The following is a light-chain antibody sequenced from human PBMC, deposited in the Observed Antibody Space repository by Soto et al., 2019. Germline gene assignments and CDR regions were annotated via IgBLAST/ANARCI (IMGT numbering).Light chain of an antibody. CDR3: SSYTSSSTYV. CDR2: EVS. Sequence: QSVLTQPASVSGSPGQSITISCTGTSSDVGGYNYVSWYQQPPGTAPKLMIYEVSNRPSGVSNRFSGYKSGNTASLTISGLQAEDEADYYCSSYTSSSTYVFGAGTKLTVL. J-gene: IGLJ1*01. V-gene: IGLV2-14*01. CDR1: SSDVGGYNY.